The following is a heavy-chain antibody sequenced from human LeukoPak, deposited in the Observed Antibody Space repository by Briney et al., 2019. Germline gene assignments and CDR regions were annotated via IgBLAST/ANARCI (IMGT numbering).Heavy chain of an antibody. J-gene: IGHJ4*02. Sequence: SETLSLTCAVYGGSFSGYYWSWIRQPPGKGLEWIGEINHSGSTNYNPSLKSRVTISVDTSKNKFSLKLSSVTAADTAVYYCARVRFLWYFDYWGQGTLVTVSS. CDR1: GGSFSGYY. V-gene: IGHV4-34*01. CDR3: ARVRFLWYFDY. CDR2: INHSGST. D-gene: IGHD3-3*01.